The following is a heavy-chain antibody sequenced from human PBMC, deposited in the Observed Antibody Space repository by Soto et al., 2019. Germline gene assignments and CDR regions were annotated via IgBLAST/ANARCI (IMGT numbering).Heavy chain of an antibody. CDR2: ISYDGSNK. J-gene: IGHJ4*02. V-gene: IGHV3-30*18. Sequence: LRLSCAASGFTFSSYGMHWVRQAPGKGLEWVAVISYDGSNKYYADSVKGRFTISRDNSKNTLYLQMNSLRAEDTAVYYCAKVVTTRSGYFDYWGQGTLVTVSS. CDR3: AKVVTTRSGYFDY. D-gene: IGHD3-22*01. CDR1: GFTFSSYG.